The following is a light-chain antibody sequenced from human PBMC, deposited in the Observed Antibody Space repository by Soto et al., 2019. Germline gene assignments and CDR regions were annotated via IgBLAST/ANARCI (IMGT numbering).Light chain of an antibody. V-gene: IGLV1-40*01. Sequence: QSVLTQPPSVSGAPGQRVTISCTGSSSNIGAGYDVYWYQQLPETAPKLLIYGNSNRPSGVPDRFSGSKSGTSASLAITGLRAEDEADYYCQSYASSLSGYVFGTGTKLTVL. CDR1: SSNIGAGYD. J-gene: IGLJ1*01. CDR2: GNS. CDR3: QSYASSLSGYV.